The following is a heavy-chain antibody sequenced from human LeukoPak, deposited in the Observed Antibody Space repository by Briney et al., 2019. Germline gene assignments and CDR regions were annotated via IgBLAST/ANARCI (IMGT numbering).Heavy chain of an antibody. CDR3: AKEGDNSGPYNKNFFDY. Sequence: LSGGSLRLSCAASGFTFSSYWMSWVRQAPGKGLEWVSAISSTGGSTDYADSVKGRFTVSRDNSKNTLHLQMNSLRADDTAVYYCAKEGDNSGPYNKNFFDYWGQGTLVTVSS. V-gene: IGHV3-23*01. CDR2: ISSTGGST. J-gene: IGHJ4*02. D-gene: IGHD6-19*01. CDR1: GFTFSSYW.